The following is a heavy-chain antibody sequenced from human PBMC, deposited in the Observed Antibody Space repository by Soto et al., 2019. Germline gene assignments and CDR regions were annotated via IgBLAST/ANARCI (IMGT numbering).Heavy chain of an antibody. D-gene: IGHD3-16*01. Sequence: EVQLLESGGGLVQPGGSLRLSCVASGFTFSSYLMSWVRQAPGKGLEWVSGRGGSGDGTQYADAVKGRFTVSRDNSKNTLYLEMSGLRAEDTAVYYCANLGFIRFWGWGQGTLVTVSS. CDR2: RGGSGDGT. V-gene: IGHV3-23*01. CDR1: GFTFSSYL. J-gene: IGHJ4*02. CDR3: ANLGFIRFWG.